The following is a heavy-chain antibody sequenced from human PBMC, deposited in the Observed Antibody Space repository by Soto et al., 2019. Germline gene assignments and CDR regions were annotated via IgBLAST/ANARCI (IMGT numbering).Heavy chain of an antibody. V-gene: IGHV1-24*01. D-gene: IGHD2-21*02. Sequence: ASVKVSCKVSGYTLTELSMHWVRQAPGKGLEWMGGFDPEDGETIYAQKFQGRVTMTEDTSTDTAYMELSSLRSEDTAVYHCATVREEQIVVVTARYLDYWDQGTPVTVSS. J-gene: IGHJ4*02. CDR2: FDPEDGET. CDR3: ATVREEQIVVVTARYLDY. CDR1: GYTLTELS.